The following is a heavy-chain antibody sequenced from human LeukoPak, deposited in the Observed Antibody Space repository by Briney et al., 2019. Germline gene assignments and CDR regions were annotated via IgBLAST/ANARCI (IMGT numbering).Heavy chain of an antibody. Sequence: PSETLSLTCAVYGGSFSGYYWSWIRQPPGKGLEWIGEINHSGSTNYNPPLKSRVTISVDTSKNQFSLKLSSVTAADTAVYYCARDGVAGTGDVWGQGTTVTVSS. CDR2: INHSGST. J-gene: IGHJ6*02. V-gene: IGHV4-34*01. CDR1: GGSFSGYY. D-gene: IGHD6-19*01. CDR3: ARDGVAGTGDV.